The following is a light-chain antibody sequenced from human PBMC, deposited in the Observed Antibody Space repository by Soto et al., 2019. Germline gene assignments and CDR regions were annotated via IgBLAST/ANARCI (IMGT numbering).Light chain of an antibody. CDR1: SGSVSTSYY. Sequence: QTVVTQEPSFSVSPGGTVTLTCGLSSGSVSTSYYPSWYQQTPGQAPRTLIYSTNIRSSGVPDRLSGPILGNKAALTITGAQADDESDYYCVLYMGSGFWVFGGGTKLTVL. V-gene: IGLV8-61*01. J-gene: IGLJ2*01. CDR2: STN. CDR3: VLYMGSGFWV.